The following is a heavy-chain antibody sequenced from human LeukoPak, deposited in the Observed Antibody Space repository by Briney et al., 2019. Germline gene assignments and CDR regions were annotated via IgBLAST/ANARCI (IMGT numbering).Heavy chain of an antibody. Sequence: GGSLRLSCEASASRFTFSSYTMSWVRQAPGKGLEWVSSLSANGGSTYHADSVKGRFTISRDNSKNTVYLQMDNLRAEDTAIYYCAKDSGDDPDFFDYWGQGALVTVSS. CDR1: RFTFSSYT. D-gene: IGHD4-17*01. J-gene: IGHJ4*02. CDR3: AKDSGDDPDFFDY. V-gene: IGHV3-23*01. CDR2: LSANGGST.